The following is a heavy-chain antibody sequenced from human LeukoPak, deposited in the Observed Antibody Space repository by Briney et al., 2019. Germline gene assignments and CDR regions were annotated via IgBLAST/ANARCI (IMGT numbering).Heavy chain of an antibody. J-gene: IGHJ6*02. Sequence: KSSETLSLTCTVSGGSISSYYWSWIRQPPGKGLEWIGYIYYSGSTNYNPSLKSRVTISVDTSKNQFSLKLSSVTAADTAVYYCARGYGSGSYYPYYYYGMDVWGQGTTVTVSS. V-gene: IGHV4-59*01. D-gene: IGHD3-10*01. CDR3: ARGYGSGSYYPYYYYGMDV. CDR1: GGSISSYY. CDR2: IYYSGST.